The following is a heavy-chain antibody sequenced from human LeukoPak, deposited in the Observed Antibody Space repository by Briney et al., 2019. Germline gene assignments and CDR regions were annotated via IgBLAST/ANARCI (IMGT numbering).Heavy chain of an antibody. CDR2: INPNSGGT. CDR1: GYTFTSYY. D-gene: IGHD6-13*01. J-gene: IGHJ6*02. CDR3: ARGGAAAVFYYYYGMDV. Sequence: GASVKVSCKASGYTFTSYYMHWVRQAPGQGLEWMGWINPNSGGTNYAQKFQGWVTMTRDTSISTAYMELSRLRSDDTAVYYCARGGAAAVFYYYYGMDVWGQGTTVTVSS. V-gene: IGHV1-2*04.